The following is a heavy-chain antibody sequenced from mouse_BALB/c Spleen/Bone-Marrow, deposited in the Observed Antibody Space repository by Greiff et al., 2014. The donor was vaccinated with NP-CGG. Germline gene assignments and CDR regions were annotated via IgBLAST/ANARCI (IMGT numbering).Heavy chain of an antibody. Sequence: VQLKESGAELVKPGASVKLSRTASGFNIKDTYMHWVKQRPEQGLEWIGRIDPANGNTKYDPKFQGKATITADTSSNTAYLQLSSLTSEDTAVYYCARYGNYCYAMDYWGQGTSVTVSS. CDR1: GFNIKDTY. D-gene: IGHD2-1*01. CDR2: IDPANGNT. J-gene: IGHJ4*01. CDR3: ARYGNYCYAMDY. V-gene: IGHV14-3*02.